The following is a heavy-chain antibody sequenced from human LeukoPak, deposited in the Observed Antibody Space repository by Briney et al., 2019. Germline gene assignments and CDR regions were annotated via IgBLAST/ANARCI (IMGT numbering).Heavy chain of an antibody. V-gene: IGHV3-66*01. CDR1: GFTVSDNY. CDR3: ASSSWSSEYFHY. J-gene: IGHJ1*01. CDR2: FYSGGST. D-gene: IGHD6-13*01. Sequence: GGSLRLSCAASGFTVSDNYMSWIRQAPGKGLEWVSVFYSGGSTRYADSVKGRFTISRDNSKNTLYLQLNSLRAEDTAVYFCASSSWSSEYFHYWGQGTLVTVSS.